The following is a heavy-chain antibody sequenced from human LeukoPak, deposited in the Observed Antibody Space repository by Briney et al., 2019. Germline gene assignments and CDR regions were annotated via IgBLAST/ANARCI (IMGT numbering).Heavy chain of an antibody. CDR3: TREPDCSGGSCYSPDFDY. CDR2: IRSKAYGGTT. J-gene: IGHJ4*02. CDR1: GFTFGDYA. D-gene: IGHD2-15*01. Sequence: GGSLRLSCTASGFTFGDYAMSWFRQAPGKGLEWVGFIRSKAYGGTTEYAASVKGRFTISRDDSKSIAYLQMNSLKTEDTAVYYCTREPDCSGGSCYSPDFDYWGQGTLVTVSS. V-gene: IGHV3-49*03.